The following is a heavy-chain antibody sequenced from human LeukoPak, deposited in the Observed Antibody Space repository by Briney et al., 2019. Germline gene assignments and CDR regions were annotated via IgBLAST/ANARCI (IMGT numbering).Heavy chain of an antibody. CDR1: GGSISSYY. J-gene: IGHJ4*02. V-gene: IGHV4-4*07. CDR2: IYTSGST. Sequence: SETLSLTCTVSGGSISSYYWSWIRQPAGKGLEWIGRIYTSGSTNYNPSLKSRVTISVDTSKNQFSLKLSSVTAADTAVYYCARETYYDFLYFFDYWGQGTLVTVSS. CDR3: ARETYYDFLYFFDY. D-gene: IGHD3-3*01.